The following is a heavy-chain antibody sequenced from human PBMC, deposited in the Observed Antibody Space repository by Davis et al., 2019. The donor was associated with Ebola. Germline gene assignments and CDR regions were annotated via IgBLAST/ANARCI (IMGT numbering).Heavy chain of an antibody. CDR2: ISSSSSTI. J-gene: IGHJ6*02. D-gene: IGHD6-13*01. Sequence: PGGSLRLSCAASGFTFSSYSMNWVRQAPGKGLEWVSYISSSSSTIYYADSVKGRFTISRDNAKNSLYLQMNSLRDEDTAVYYCARDQAAAGTGVYYYYYYGMDVWGQGTTVTVS. CDR1: GFTFSSYS. V-gene: IGHV3-48*02. CDR3: ARDQAAAGTGVYYYYYYGMDV.